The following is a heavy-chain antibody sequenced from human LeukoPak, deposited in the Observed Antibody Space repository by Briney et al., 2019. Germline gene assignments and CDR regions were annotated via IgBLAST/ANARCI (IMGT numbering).Heavy chain of an antibody. CDR2: IYHSGST. CDR1: GGSISSGGYY. J-gene: IGHJ4*02. Sequence: SETLSLTCTVSGGSISSGGYYWSWIRQPPGKGLEWIGYIYHSGSTYYNPSLKSRVTISVDRSKNQFSLKLSSVTAADTAVYHCARDGGIAAPDYWGQGTLVTVSS. CDR3: ARDGGIAAPDY. D-gene: IGHD6-6*01. V-gene: IGHV4-30-2*01.